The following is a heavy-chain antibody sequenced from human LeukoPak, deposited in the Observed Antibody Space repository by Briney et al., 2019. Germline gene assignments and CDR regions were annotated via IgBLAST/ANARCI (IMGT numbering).Heavy chain of an antibody. Sequence: SGGSLRLSCTASGFTFGDYAMSWFCQAPGKGLEWVAAIWYDGSSKYYADSVKGRFNISRDNSKNTLYLHMSSLRAEDTAVYYCARGTDTAMVTGGYNWFDPWGQGTLVTVSS. J-gene: IGHJ5*02. CDR2: IWYDGSSK. CDR3: ARGTDTAMVTGGYNWFDP. V-gene: IGHV3-33*01. D-gene: IGHD5-18*01. CDR1: GFTFGDYA.